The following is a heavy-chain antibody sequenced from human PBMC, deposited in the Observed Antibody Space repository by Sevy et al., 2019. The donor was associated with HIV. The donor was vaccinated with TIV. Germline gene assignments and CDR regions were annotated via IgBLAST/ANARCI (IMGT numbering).Heavy chain of an antibody. CDR1: GFTFSSYA. CDR3: AKASSGSYLDYYYYYMDV. D-gene: IGHD3-10*01. J-gene: IGHJ6*03. CDR2: ISGSGGST. Sequence: GGSLRLSCAASGFTFSSYAMSWVRQAPGKWLEWVSAISGSGGSTYYADSVKGRFNISRDNSKNTLYLQMNSLRAEDTAVYYCAKASSGSYLDYYYYYMDVWGKGITVTVSS. V-gene: IGHV3-23*01.